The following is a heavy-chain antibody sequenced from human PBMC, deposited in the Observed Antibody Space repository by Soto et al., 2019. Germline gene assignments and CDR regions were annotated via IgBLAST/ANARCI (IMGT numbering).Heavy chain of an antibody. Sequence: LSLTCAVYGGSFSGYYWSWIRQPPGKGLEWVAVISYDGSNKYYADSVKGRFTISRDNSKNTLYLQMNSLRAEDTAVYYCAKSLDLELGYFDYWGQGTLVTVSS. V-gene: IGHV3-30*18. J-gene: IGHJ4*02. CDR1: GGSFSGYY. CDR2: ISYDGSNK. D-gene: IGHD1-7*01. CDR3: AKSLDLELGYFDY.